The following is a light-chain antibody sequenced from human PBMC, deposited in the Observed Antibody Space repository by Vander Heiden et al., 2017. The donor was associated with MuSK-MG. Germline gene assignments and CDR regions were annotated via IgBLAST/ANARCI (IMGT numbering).Light chain of an antibody. CDR2: DVS. V-gene: IGKV3-11*01. CDR3: QLRSNWPRT. Sequence: EIVLTQSPATLSLSPGERATLSCRASQSVSSYLAWYQQKPGQAPRLLIYDVSNRATGIPATFSGRGSGTDFTLTISSLEPEAFAVYYCQLRSNWPRTFGQGTKLEIK. J-gene: IGKJ2*01. CDR1: QSVSSY.